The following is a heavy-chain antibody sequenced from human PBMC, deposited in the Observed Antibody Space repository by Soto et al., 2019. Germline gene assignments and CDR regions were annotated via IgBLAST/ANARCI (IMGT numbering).Heavy chain of an antibody. V-gene: IGHV3-30-3*01. CDR2: ISYDGSNK. CDR1: GFTFSSYA. J-gene: IGHJ4*02. CDR3: ARPDYGSGSYPDY. Sequence: QVQLVESGGGVVQPGRSLRLSCAASGFTFSSYAMQWVRQAPGKGLEWVAVISYDGSNKYYADSVKGRFTISRDNSKNTLYLQMTSLRAEDTAVYYCARPDYGSGSYPDYWGKGTLVTVSS. D-gene: IGHD3-10*01.